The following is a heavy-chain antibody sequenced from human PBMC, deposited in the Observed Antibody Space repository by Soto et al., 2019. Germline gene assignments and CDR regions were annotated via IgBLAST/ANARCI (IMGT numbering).Heavy chain of an antibody. Sequence: PGGSLRLSCAASGFTFSSYGMHWVRQAPGKGLEWVAVISYDGSNKYYADSVKGRFTNSRDNSKNTLYLQMNSLRAEDTAVYYCAKEDGSGSALLDYYYYGMDVWGQGTTVTVSS. J-gene: IGHJ6*02. CDR1: GFTFSSYG. CDR2: ISYDGSNK. D-gene: IGHD3-10*01. V-gene: IGHV3-30*18. CDR3: AKEDGSGSALLDYYYYGMDV.